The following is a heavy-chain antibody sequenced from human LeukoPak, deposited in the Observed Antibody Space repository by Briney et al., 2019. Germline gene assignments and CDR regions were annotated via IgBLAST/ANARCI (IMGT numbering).Heavy chain of an antibody. D-gene: IGHD5-18*01. CDR3: AKGVIDTAMVTAYYYYYMDV. V-gene: IGHV3-23*01. CDR2: ISGSGGST. J-gene: IGHJ6*03. CDR1: GFTFSSYG. Sequence: GGSLRLSCAASGFTFSSYGMSWVRQAPGKGLEWVSAISGSGGSTYYADSVKGRFTISRDNSKNTLYLQMNSLRAEDTAVYYCAKGVIDTAMVTAYYYYYMDVWGKGTTVTISS.